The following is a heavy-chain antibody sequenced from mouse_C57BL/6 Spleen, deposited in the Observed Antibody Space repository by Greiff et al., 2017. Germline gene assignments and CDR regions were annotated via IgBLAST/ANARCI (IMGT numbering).Heavy chain of an antibody. CDR1: GFNIKDYY. CDR3: ARDWGDY. D-gene: IGHD2-4*01. V-gene: IGHV14-2*01. CDR2: FYPEDGDT. J-gene: IGHJ2*01. Sequence: VHLQESGAELVKPGASVKLSCTASGFNIKDYYMHWVKQRTEQGLEWIGWFYPEDGDTKYTPKFQGKATLTADTSSNTAYLQLSSLTAEDTAVYYCARDWGDYWGQGTTLTVSS.